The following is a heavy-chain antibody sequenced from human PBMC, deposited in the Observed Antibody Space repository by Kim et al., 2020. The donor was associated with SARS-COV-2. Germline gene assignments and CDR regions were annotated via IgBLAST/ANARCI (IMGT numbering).Heavy chain of an antibody. D-gene: IGHD3-3*01. J-gene: IGHJ4*02. CDR1: GFTFNTYN. V-gene: IGHV3-23*01. Sequence: GGSLRLSCAASGFTFNTYNMAWVRQAPGKGLEWVSSVTRNGDGAFYADSVKGRFTISRDNSKNTLYLDMYSLRAEDTALYFCAKSRSGYYYFDSWGQGTRVTVSS. CDR2: VTRNGDGA. CDR3: AKSRSGYYYFDS.